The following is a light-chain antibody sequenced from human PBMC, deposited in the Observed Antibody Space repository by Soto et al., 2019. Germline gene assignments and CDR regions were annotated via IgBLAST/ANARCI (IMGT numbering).Light chain of an antibody. J-gene: IGKJ3*01. CDR3: QQYDNLSLFT. Sequence: DLQMTQSPSSLSASVGDRVTITCQASQDISNYLNWYQQKPGKAPKLLIYDEYNVETGVPSRFSGSGSGTDFTFTISSLQPEDIATYYCQQYDNLSLFTFGPGTKVDIK. CDR1: QDISNY. CDR2: DEY. V-gene: IGKV1-33*01.